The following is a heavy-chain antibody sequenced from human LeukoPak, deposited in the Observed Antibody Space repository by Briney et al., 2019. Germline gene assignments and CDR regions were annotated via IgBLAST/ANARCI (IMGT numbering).Heavy chain of an antibody. CDR3: ARVGRVYSSGWYWFDP. V-gene: IGHV1-46*01. D-gene: IGHD6-19*01. CDR2: INPSGGST. J-gene: IGHJ5*02. Sequence: ASVTVSCKASGYTFTIYYMHWVRHAPGQGLEWMGIINPSGGSTSYAQKFQGRVTMTRDMSTSTVYMELSSLRSEDTAVYYCARVGRVYSSGWYWFDPWGQGTLVTVSS. CDR1: GYTFTIYY.